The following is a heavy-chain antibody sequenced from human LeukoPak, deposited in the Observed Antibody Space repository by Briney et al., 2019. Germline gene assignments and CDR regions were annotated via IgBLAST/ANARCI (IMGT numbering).Heavy chain of an antibody. CDR2: IYPGDSDT. CDR3: ARLTTGYSSSWSFDP. J-gene: IGHJ5*02. CDR1: GYSFPRNW. Sequence: GESLEISCKGSGYSFPRNWIGWVRQMPGKGLEWMGIIYPGDSDTRYSPSFQGQVTISADKSISTAYLQWSSLKASDTAMYYCARLTTGYSSSWSFDPWGQGTLVTVSS. V-gene: IGHV5-51*01. D-gene: IGHD6-13*01.